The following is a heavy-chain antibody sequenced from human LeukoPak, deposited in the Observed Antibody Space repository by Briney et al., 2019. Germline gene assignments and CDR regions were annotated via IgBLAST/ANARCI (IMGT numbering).Heavy chain of an antibody. CDR1: GFTFSNYW. CDR3: ARDKVVCTTLFGC. Sequence: PAGSLRLSCAASGFTFSNYWMSWVRQVPGKGPEWVANIKQDGSEMFYVDSVKGRFTISRDNATNSLYLQMNSLRVEDSAIYYCARDKVVCTTLFGCWGQGTLVTVSS. J-gene: IGHJ4*02. D-gene: IGHD2/OR15-2a*01. CDR2: IKQDGSEM. V-gene: IGHV3-7*01.